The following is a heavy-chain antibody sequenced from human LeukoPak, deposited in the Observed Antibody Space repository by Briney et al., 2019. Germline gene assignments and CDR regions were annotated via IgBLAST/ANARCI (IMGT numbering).Heavy chain of an antibody. CDR2: VSGDGDTT. CDR1: GFHCRDFS. Sequence: GGSLRLSCAASGFHCRDFSMHWVRQVPGKGLEWVSLVSGDGDTTHYADSVKGRFTISRDNNKNSLFLQMNSLRVEDTAFYYCATGNNSLSFNFDYWGQGALVTVSS. D-gene: IGHD2/OR15-2a*01. J-gene: IGHJ4*02. CDR3: ATGNNSLSFNFDY. V-gene: IGHV3-43*02.